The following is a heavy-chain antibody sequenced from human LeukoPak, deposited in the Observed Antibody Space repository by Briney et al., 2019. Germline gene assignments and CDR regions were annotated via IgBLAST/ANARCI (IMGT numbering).Heavy chain of an antibody. Sequence: GGSLRLSRAPSRYPLSNAWISWVRHAPGKGREWGGRIKSKTDGGPTDYAPPVKGRFTISRNDSKHTLYQQTNSLRTENTAVYYCAGVSATLCFDYWGQGTLVTVSS. V-gene: IGHV3-15*01. CDR1: RYPLSNAW. CDR3: AGVSATLCFDY. J-gene: IGHJ4*02. CDR2: IKSKTDGGPT. D-gene: IGHD3-10*01.